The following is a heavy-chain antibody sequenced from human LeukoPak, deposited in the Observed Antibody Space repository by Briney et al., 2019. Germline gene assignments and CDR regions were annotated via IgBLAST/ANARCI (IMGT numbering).Heavy chain of an antibody. CDR1: GFTFSSYW. CDR2: IKQDGSEE. J-gene: IGHJ6*02. D-gene: IGHD2-2*01. V-gene: IGHV3-7*01. CDR3: ARDFSVVLPASIYYYGMDV. Sequence: PGGSLRLSCAASGFTFSSYWMSWVRQAPGKGLEWVANIKQDGSEEYYVDSVKGRFTISRDNTKNSLYLQMNSLRAEDTAAYYCARDFSVVLPASIYYYGMDVWGQGTTVTVSS.